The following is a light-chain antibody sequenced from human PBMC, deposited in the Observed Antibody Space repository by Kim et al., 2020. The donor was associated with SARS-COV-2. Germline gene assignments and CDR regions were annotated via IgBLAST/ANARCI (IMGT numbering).Light chain of an antibody. CDR1: GSDVGGYSH. CDR2: DVT. V-gene: IGLV2-14*04. CDR3: SSYTSTHTLV. Sequence: GQSITLSRTASGSDVGGYSHVSWHQQYPGKAPKIMIYDVTKRPSGVSNRFSGSKSGNTASLTISGLQAEDEADYYCSSYTSTHTLVFGGGTQLTVL. J-gene: IGLJ2*01.